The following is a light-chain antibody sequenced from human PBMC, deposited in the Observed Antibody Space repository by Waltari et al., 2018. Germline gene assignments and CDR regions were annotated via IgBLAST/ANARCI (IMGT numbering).Light chain of an antibody. CDR2: DAS. Sequence: ELVLTQSPATLSLSPGETAPLSCRASQNVGNYLGWYQQRPGQAPRLLIDDASNRATGTPARFSGSGSGTDFTLTISTLEPEDFAVYYCQQRRFWPLTFGGGTKVEIK. J-gene: IGKJ4*01. CDR1: QNVGNY. V-gene: IGKV3-11*01. CDR3: QQRRFWPLT.